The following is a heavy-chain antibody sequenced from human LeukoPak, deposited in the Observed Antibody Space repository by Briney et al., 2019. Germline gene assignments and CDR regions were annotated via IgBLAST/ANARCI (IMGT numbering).Heavy chain of an antibody. CDR2: ISGSDGST. D-gene: IGHD6-13*01. CDR3: ARVNSIAAAGY. CDR1: GFTFSSYA. Sequence: GGSLRLSCAASGFTFSSYAMSWVRQAPGKGLEWVSGISGSDGSTNYADSVKGRFTISRDNSRNTLYLQMNSLRAEDTAVYYCARVNSIAAAGYWGQGTLVTVSS. V-gene: IGHV3-23*01. J-gene: IGHJ4*02.